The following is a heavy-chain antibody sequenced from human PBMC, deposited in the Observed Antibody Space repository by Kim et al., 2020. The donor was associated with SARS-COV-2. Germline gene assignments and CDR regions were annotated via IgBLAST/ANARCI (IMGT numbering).Heavy chain of an antibody. D-gene: IGHD3-3*01. CDR3: ARDKLEWGKYYCYGMDV. Sequence: VKSRFTITRDNSKNKLYLQMNSLRAEDTAVYYWARDKLEWGKYYCYGMDVWGQGTTVTVSS. V-gene: IGHV3-30*07. J-gene: IGHJ6*02.